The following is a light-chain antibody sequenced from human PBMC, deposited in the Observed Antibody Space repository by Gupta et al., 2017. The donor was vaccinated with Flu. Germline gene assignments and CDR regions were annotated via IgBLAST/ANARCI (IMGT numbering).Light chain of an antibody. CDR2: GAS. CDR1: QSVSSSY. J-gene: IGKJ2*03. Sequence: EIVLTQSPVTLSLSHGESATLTCRASQSVSSSYLAWYQQKPGQAPRVLIYGASSRATGIPDRFIGSGSGTDFTLTISRLEPEDFAVYYCQQYGSSHSVGQGTKLEIK. CDR3: QQYGSSHS. V-gene: IGKV3-20*01.